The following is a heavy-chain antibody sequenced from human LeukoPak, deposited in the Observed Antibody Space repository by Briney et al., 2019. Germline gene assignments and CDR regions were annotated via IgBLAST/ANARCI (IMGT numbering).Heavy chain of an antibody. CDR2: ISASGNI. Sequence: SETLSLTCTVSGDSISSSYWNWLRHTPGKALEWIGYISASGNINYNPSLKSRIIISVDMSKNQFSLKLSSVTAADTAVYYCARLIPGTTGLRKNYFDYWGQGTLVTVSS. J-gene: IGHJ4*02. V-gene: IGHV4-4*09. CDR1: GDSISSSY. CDR3: ARLIPGTTGLRKNYFDY. D-gene: IGHD1-20*01.